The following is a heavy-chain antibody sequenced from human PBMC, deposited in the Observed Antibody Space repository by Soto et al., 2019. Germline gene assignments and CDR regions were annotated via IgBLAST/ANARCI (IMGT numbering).Heavy chain of an antibody. V-gene: IGHV1-69*02. D-gene: IGHD3-10*01. CDR2: IIPILGIA. CDR3: AASYGSGYRAFDY. J-gene: IGHJ4*02. Sequence: SVKVSCKASGGTFSSYTISWVRQAPGQGLEWMGRIIPILGIANYAQKFQGRVTITADKSTNTAYMQLSSLRSEDTAIYYCAASYGSGYRAFDYWGQGALVTVSS. CDR1: GGTFSSYT.